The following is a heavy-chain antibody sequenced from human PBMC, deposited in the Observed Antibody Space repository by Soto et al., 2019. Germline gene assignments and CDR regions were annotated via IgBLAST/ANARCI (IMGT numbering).Heavy chain of an antibody. J-gene: IGHJ6*02. CDR1: GYTLTSYG. CDR3: ARDIRNYVFWENYYYYGMDV. D-gene: IGHD1-7*01. V-gene: IGHV1-18*04. Sequence: GASVKVSCKASGYTLTSYGISWVRQAPGQGLEWMGWISAYNGNTNYAQKLQGRVTMTTDTSTSTAYMELRSLRSDDTAVYYCARDIRNYVFWENYYYYGMDVWGQGTTVTVSS. CDR2: ISAYNGNT.